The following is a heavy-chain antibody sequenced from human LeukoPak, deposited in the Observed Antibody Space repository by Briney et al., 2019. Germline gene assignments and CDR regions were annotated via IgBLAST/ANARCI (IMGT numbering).Heavy chain of an antibody. CDR2: ISGSDDST. Sequence: GGSLRLSCAASGFTFSSYVMTWVRQPPGKGLEWVSTISGSDDSTYYAEFVKGRFTIPRDNFQRTLLLQMSRLRGDDTAVYYCARSPCYTSAPYYFDHGGQRTLVTVSS. J-gene: IGHJ4*02. CDR1: GFTFSSYV. CDR3: ARSPCYTSAPYYFDH. V-gene: IGHV3-23*01. D-gene: IGHD3-16*02.